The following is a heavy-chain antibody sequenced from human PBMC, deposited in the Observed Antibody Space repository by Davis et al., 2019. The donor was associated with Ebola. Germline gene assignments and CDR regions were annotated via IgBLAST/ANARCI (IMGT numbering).Heavy chain of an antibody. D-gene: IGHD1-26*01. CDR3: AKAGHCGNYCSFDS. V-gene: IGHV3-7*03. CDR1: GFTFSSYW. J-gene: IGHJ4*02. Sequence: PGGSLRLSCAASGFTFSSYWMSWVRQAPGKGLEWVANIKQDGSEKYYVDSVKGRFTISRDNDKNSLSLQMNGLRAEDTAVYYCAKAGHCGNYCSFDSWGQGTLVTVSS. CDR2: IKQDGSEK.